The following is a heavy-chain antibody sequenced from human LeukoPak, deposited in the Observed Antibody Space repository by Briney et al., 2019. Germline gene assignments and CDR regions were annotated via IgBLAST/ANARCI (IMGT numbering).Heavy chain of an antibody. CDR2: IIPIFGTA. CDR3: ARAEPGVDYYYYMDV. Sequence: SVKVSCKASGYTFTSYGISWVRQAPGQGLEWMGGIIPIFGTANYAQKFQGRVTITTDESTSTAYMELSSLRSEDTAVYYCARAEPGVDYYYYMDVWGKGTTVTVSS. D-gene: IGHD1-14*01. J-gene: IGHJ6*03. V-gene: IGHV1-69*05. CDR1: GYTFTSYG.